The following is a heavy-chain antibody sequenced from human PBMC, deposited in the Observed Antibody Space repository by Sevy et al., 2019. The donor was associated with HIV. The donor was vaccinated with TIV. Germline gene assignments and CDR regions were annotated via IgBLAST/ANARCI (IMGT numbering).Heavy chain of an antibody. V-gene: IGHV3-21*01. CDR2: IPSRSNYI. CDR3: ARVTIGYCSSISCHYFDY. Sequence: GGSLRLSCAASGSTFSTYNMNWVRQAPGKGLEWVSSIPSRSNYIYYADSVKGRFTISRDNAKNSLYLQMNSLRAEDSAVYYCARVTIGYCSSISCHYFDYWCQGTLVTVSS. CDR1: GSTFSTYN. J-gene: IGHJ4*02. D-gene: IGHD2-2*01.